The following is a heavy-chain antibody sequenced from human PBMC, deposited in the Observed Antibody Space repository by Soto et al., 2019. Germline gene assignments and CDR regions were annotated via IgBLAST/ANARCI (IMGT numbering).Heavy chain of an antibody. CDR3: ARNLVRGGSYSVALNYFDY. CDR2: INPSGGAT. V-gene: IGHV1-46*01. Sequence: ASVKVSCKASGYTFSDYFMHWVRQAPGQGLEWVGLINPSGGATSYPQKFQGSVSLTVDTSTSTFYMELRSLRSDDTAVYYCARNLVRGGSYSVALNYFDYWGQGTLVTVSS. J-gene: IGHJ4*02. CDR1: GYTFSDYF. D-gene: IGHD1-26*01.